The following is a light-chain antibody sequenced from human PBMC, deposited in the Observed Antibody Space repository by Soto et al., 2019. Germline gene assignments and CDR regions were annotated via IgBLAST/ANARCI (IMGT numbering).Light chain of an antibody. CDR2: WAS. V-gene: IGKV4-1*01. J-gene: IGKJ4*01. Sequence: DIVMTQSPDSLAVSLGERATINCKSSQSVLYSSNNKNYLAWYQQKPGQTPKLLIYWASTRESGVPDRFSCSGSGTDFTLTISSLQAEDVAVYYCQQYYSTPPATFGGGTKVEIK. CDR1: QSVLYSSNNKNY. CDR3: QQYYSTPPAT.